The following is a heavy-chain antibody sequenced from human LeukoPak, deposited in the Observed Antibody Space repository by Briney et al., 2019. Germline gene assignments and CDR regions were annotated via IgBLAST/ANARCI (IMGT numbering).Heavy chain of an antibody. CDR2: ISAYNGNT. J-gene: IGHJ4*02. CDR1: GYTLTSYG. D-gene: IGHD6-13*01. Sequence: ASVKVSCKASGYTLTSYGISWVRQAPGQGLEWMGWISAYNGNTNYAQKLQGRVTMTTDTSTSTAYMELRSLRSDDTAVYYCARDPGHQLVPTGDYWGQGTLVTVSS. V-gene: IGHV1-18*01. CDR3: ARDPGHQLVPTGDY.